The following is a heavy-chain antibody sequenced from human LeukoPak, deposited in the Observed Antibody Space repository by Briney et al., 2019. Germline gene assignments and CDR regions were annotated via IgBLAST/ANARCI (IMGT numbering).Heavy chain of an antibody. Sequence: PSETLSLTCTVSGGFISSDYWSWIRQSPGKGLEWIGYIYYSGTTSYNPSLKSRVTISLDTSKNQFSLKLSSVTAADTAVYYCARGANWGSPDYWGQGTLVTVSS. CDR2: IYYSGTT. V-gene: IGHV4-59*01. CDR1: GGFISSDY. J-gene: IGHJ4*02. D-gene: IGHD7-27*01. CDR3: ARGANWGSPDY.